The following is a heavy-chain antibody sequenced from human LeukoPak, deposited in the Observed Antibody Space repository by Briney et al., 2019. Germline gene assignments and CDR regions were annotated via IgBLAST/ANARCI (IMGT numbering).Heavy chain of an antibody. J-gene: IGHJ4*02. Sequence: GGSLRLSCAASGFTFSSYAMSWVRQAPGKGLEWVSAISGRGGSTYYADSVKGRFTISRDNSKNTLYLQMNSLRAEDTAVYYCAKADYDFWSGTFDYWGQGTLVTVSS. D-gene: IGHD3-3*01. CDR2: ISGRGGST. V-gene: IGHV3-23*01. CDR3: AKADYDFWSGTFDY. CDR1: GFTFSSYA.